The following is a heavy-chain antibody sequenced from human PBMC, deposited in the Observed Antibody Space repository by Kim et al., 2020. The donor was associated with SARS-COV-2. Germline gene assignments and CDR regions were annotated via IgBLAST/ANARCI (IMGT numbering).Heavy chain of an antibody. J-gene: IGHJ4*02. CDR2: ISWNSGSI. Sequence: GGSLRLSCAASGFTFDDYAMHWVRQAPGKGLEWVSGISWNSGSIGYADSVKGRFTISRDNAKNSLYLQMNSLRAEDTALYYCAKDTTGGYSSSWFSGALDYWGQGTLVTVSS. CDR3: AKDTTGGYSSSWFSGALDY. CDR1: GFTFDDYA. D-gene: IGHD6-13*01. V-gene: IGHV3-9*01.